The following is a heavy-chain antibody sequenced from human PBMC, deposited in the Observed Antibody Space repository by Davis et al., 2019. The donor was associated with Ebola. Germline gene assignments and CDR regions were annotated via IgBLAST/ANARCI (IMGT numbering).Heavy chain of an antibody. D-gene: IGHD3-16*02. V-gene: IGHV1-18*01. CDR2: ISGNNANT. J-gene: IGHJ4*02. Sequence: KVSCKTSGYTFTSYGISWLRQAPGQGLEWMGWISGNNANTHSAQKLQGRVTMTTDTSTSTAYMELRSLRSDDTAVYYCARDYVWGSYRYLPYWGQGTLVTVSS. CDR1: GYTFTSYG. CDR3: ARDYVWGSYRYLPY.